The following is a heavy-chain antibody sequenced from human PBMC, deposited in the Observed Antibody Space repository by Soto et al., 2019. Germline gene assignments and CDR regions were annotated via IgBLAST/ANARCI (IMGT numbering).Heavy chain of an antibody. J-gene: IGHJ5*02. CDR3: ARGITIFGVLNWFDP. D-gene: IGHD3-3*01. Sequence: SETLSLTCTVSGGSVSSGDYYWSWIRQPPGKGLEWIGYIYYSGSTNYNPSLKSRVTISVDTSKNQFSLKLSSVTAADTALYYCARGITIFGVLNWFDPWGQGTLVTVSS. CDR1: GGSVSSGDYY. V-gene: IGHV4-61*08. CDR2: IYYSGST.